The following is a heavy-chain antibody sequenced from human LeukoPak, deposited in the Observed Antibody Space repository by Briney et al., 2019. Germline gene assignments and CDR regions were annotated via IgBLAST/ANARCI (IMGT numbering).Heavy chain of an antibody. CDR3: AKGGKWDVTPFDY. CDR2: IGDSGGSA. D-gene: IGHD1-26*01. J-gene: IGHJ4*02. V-gene: IGHV3-23*01. CDR1: GFTFSSYA. Sequence: GGSLRLSCAASGFTFSSYAMSWVRQAPGKGLEWVSGIGDSGGSAYYADSVKGRFTISRDNSKNTLYLQMNSLRAEDTAVYYCAKGGKWDVTPFDYWGQGTLVTVSS.